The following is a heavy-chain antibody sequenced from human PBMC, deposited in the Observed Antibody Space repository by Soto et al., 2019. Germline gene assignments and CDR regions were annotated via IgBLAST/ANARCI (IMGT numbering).Heavy chain of an antibody. CDR3: AKETGGPTKAFDI. V-gene: IGHV1-3*01. J-gene: IGHJ3*02. Sequence: QVQLVQSGAEVKKPGASVKVSCKASGYTFIYSALHWVRQAPGQRLEWMGWINAGNGNKKYSQRFQGRVTITRDTAANTTYMQLSSLSFEDTAVYFCAKETGGPTKAFDIWGQGTMVTVSS. CDR2: INAGNGNK. CDR1: GYTFIYSA. D-gene: IGHD3-16*01.